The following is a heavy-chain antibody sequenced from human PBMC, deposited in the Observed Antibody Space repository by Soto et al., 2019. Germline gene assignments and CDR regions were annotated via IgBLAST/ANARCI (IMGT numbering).Heavy chain of an antibody. V-gene: IGHV3-64*01. CDR2: ISSNGGST. CDR1: GFTFSSYA. CDR3: ARGEPFDY. J-gene: IGHJ4*02. Sequence: GGSLRLSCAASGFTFSSYAMHWVRQAPGKGLEYVSAISSNGGSTYYANSVKGRFTISRDNSKNTLYLQMGSLRAEDMAVYYCARGEPFDYWGQGTLVTVSS. D-gene: IGHD3-16*01.